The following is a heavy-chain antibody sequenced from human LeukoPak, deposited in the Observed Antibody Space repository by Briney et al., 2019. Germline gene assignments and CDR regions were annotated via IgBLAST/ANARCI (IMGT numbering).Heavy chain of an antibody. CDR2: ISGSGGST. V-gene: IGHV3-23*01. D-gene: IGHD6-13*01. J-gene: IGHJ4*02. Sequence: GGSLRLSCAASGFTFSSYAMSWVRQAPGKGLEWVSAISGSGGSTYYADSVKGRFAISRDNSKNTLYLQMNSLRAEDTAVYYCAKGHLPYSSSWSDYWGQGTLVTVSS. CDR3: AKGHLPYSSSWSDY. CDR1: GFTFSSYA.